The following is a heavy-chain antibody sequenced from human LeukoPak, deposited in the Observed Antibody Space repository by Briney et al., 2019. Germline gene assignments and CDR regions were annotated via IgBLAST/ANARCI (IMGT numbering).Heavy chain of an antibody. CDR2: IYYSGST. Sequence: SETLSLTCTVSGGSISSYYWSWIRQPPGKGLEWIGYIYYSGSTNYNPSLKIRVTISVDTSKNQFSLKLSSVTAADTAVYYCARSRVSRSYYFDYWGQGTLVTVSS. CDR1: GGSISSYY. D-gene: IGHD2-2*01. J-gene: IGHJ4*02. CDR3: ARSRVSRSYYFDY. V-gene: IGHV4-59*01.